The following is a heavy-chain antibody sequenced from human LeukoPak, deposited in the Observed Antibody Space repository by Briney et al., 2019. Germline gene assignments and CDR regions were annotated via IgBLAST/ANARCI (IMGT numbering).Heavy chain of an antibody. D-gene: IGHD2-15*01. Sequence: SETLSLTCTASGYSISSGYYWGWIRQPPGKGLEWIGSIYHSGSTYYNPSLKSRVTISVDTSKNQFSLKLSSVTAADTAVYYCARTSEGYCRGGSCWDYYYYMDVWGKGTTVTVSS. CDR2: IYHSGST. J-gene: IGHJ6*03. CDR3: ARTSEGYCRGGSCWDYYYYMDV. CDR1: GYSISSGYY. V-gene: IGHV4-38-2*02.